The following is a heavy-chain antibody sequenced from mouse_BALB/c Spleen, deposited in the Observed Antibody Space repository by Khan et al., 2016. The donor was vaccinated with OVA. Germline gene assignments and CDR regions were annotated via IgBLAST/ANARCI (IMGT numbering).Heavy chain of an antibody. CDR2: INPTSGYT. V-gene: IGHV1-7*01. CDR3: TRDRIDY. J-gene: IGHJ2*01. CDR1: GYTFTTYW. Sequence: QVQLQQSGAELAKPGASVKMSCKASGYTFTTYWMHWVKQRPGQGLEWIGYINPTSGYTDYNEKFKDRATLSADKSSSTAYTQLSSLTSEDSAVYYCTRDRIDYGGQGTTLTVSS.